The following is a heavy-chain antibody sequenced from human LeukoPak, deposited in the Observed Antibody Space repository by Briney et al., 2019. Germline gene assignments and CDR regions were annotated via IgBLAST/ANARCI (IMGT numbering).Heavy chain of an antibody. V-gene: IGHV3-53*01. Sequence: GGSLRLSCTVSGFTVSSNSMSWVRQAPGKGLEWVSFIYSDNTHYSDSVKGRVTISRDNSKNTLYLQMDSLRAEDTAVYYCAKGPRTVRFGDRHKGIFDYWGQGTLVTVSS. CDR2: IYSDNT. D-gene: IGHD3-10*01. CDR3: AKGPRTVRFGDRHKGIFDY. J-gene: IGHJ4*02. CDR1: GFTVSSNS.